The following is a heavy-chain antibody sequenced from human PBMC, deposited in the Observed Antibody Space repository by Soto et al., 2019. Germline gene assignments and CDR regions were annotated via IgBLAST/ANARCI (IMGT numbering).Heavy chain of an antibody. CDR1: GGSISSYY. CDR2: IYYSGGT. CDR3: ARSDRGYNFAFY. D-gene: IGHD5-18*01. J-gene: IGHJ4*02. Sequence: NLLETLSLTCTVSGGSISSYYWSWIRQPPGKGLEWIGYIYYSGGTNYNPSLKSRVTISVDTSKNQFSLKLRSVSAADTAFYYCARSDRGYNFAFYWGQGALVTVSS. V-gene: IGHV4-59*01.